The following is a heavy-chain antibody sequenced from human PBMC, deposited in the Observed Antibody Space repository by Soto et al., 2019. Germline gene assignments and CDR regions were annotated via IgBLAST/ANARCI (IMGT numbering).Heavy chain of an antibody. CDR3: ARDLGDYYYYGMDV. CDR2: INAGNGNT. Sequence: ASVKVSCKASGYTFTSYAMHWVRQAPGQRLEWMGWINAGNGNTKYSQKFQGRVTITRDTSASTAYMELSSLRSEDTAVYYCARDLGDYYYYGMDVWGQGTTVTSP. V-gene: IGHV1-3*01. D-gene: IGHD2-15*01. J-gene: IGHJ6*02. CDR1: GYTFTSYA.